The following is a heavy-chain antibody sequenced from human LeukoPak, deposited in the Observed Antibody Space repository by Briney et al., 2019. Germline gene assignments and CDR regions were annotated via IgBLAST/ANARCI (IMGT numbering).Heavy chain of an antibody. CDR1: GFTFSSYA. CDR2: ISYDGSNK. V-gene: IGHV3-30*04. CDR3: ARRGSSWYSFYYYYYMDV. Sequence: GGSLRLSCAASGFTFSSYAMHWVRQAPGKGLEWVAVISYDGSNKYYADSVKGRFTISRDNSKNTLYLQMNSLRAEDTAVYYCARRGSSWYSFYYYYYMDVWGKGTTVTISS. J-gene: IGHJ6*03. D-gene: IGHD6-13*01.